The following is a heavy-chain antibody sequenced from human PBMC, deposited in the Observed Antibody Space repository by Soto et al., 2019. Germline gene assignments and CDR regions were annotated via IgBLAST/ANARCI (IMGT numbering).Heavy chain of an antibody. CDR2: ITYDGSNK. V-gene: IGHV3-30*18. D-gene: IGHD1-7*01. CDR3: AKDRVGGTFYTPLGF. CDR1: GFNFDNYG. J-gene: IGHJ4*02. Sequence: GGSLRLSCQASGFNFDNYGMHWVRQAPGKGLEWVAVITYDGSNKYYADSVKGRFTISRDNSKNTLSLQLNTLKPEDTAVYHCAKDRVGGTFYTPLGFWGQGTLVTVSS.